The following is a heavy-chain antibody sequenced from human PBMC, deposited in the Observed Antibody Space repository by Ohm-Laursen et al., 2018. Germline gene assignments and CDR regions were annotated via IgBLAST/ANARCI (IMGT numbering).Heavy chain of an antibody. CDR1: GFSLSTSGMC. CDR2: IAWDDDK. V-gene: IGHV2-70*11. Sequence: TQTLTLTGTFSGFSLSTSGMCMNWILQPPGKALEWLARIAWDDDKYYSTSLKTRLTISKDTSKNQVVLTMTNVDPVDTATYFCAREITRYSSGWYSLGLDLWGRGTLVTVSS. D-gene: IGHD6-19*01. J-gene: IGHJ2*01. CDR3: AREITRYSSGWYSLGLDL.